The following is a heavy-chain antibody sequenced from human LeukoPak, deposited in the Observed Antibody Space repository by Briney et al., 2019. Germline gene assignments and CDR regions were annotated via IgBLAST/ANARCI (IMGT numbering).Heavy chain of an antibody. V-gene: IGHV3-30*03. Sequence: PGGSLRLSCAASGFTLSSYGMHWVRQAPGKGLEWVAGKSYDGSNKYSADSVKGRFTVSRDNSKITLYLQMNSLRAEDTAVYYCASELAYCGGDCYSAFDTWGQGTMVTVSS. D-gene: IGHD2-21*02. CDR3: ASELAYCGGDCYSAFDT. CDR2: KSYDGSNK. CDR1: GFTLSSYG. J-gene: IGHJ3*02.